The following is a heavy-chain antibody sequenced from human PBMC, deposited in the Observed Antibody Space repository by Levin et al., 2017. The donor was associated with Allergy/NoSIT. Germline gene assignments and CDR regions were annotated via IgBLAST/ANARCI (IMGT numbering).Heavy chain of an antibody. CDR3: AKGPSGYCSTTSCYNYFHY. Sequence: GGSLRLSCAASGFNFGDYAMHWVRQAPGKGLEVVSGISWSSVNIAYADSVKGRFTTSRDNAKNFLYLQMNSLRAEDTAVYYCAKGPSGYCSTTSCYNYFHYWGQGTLVTVSS. V-gene: IGHV3-9*01. CDR1: GFNFGDYA. D-gene: IGHD2-2*02. J-gene: IGHJ4*02. CDR2: ISWSSVNI.